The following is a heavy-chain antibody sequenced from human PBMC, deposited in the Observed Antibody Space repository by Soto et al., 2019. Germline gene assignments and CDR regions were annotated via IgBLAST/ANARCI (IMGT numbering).Heavy chain of an antibody. CDR2: IYYSGST. CDR1: GGSLSSSRYY. CDR3: ARRSSSSSWFDP. D-gene: IGHD6-6*01. Sequence: PSETLSPTCPLSGGSLSSSRYYLGWVRQPPGKGLEWIGSIYYSGSTYYNPSLKSRVTISVDTSKNQFSLKLSSVTAADTAVYYCARRSSSSSWFDPWGQGTLVTVSS. V-gene: IGHV4-39*01. J-gene: IGHJ5*02.